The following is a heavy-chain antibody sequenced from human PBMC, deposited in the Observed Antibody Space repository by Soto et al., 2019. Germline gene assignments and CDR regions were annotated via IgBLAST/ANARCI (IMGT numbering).Heavy chain of an antibody. Sequence: QLQLQESGSGLVKPSQTLSLTRAVSGGSISSDGYSWSWIRQPPGTGLEWIGYIYHSGSPYSSPSLKSRVTIAVDRSKNQFSPKLSSVTAADTAVYDCARTPDIWGQGTMVTVSS. V-gene: IGHV4-30-2*01. CDR1: GGSISSDGYS. CDR3: ARTPDI. J-gene: IGHJ3*02. CDR2: IYHSGSP.